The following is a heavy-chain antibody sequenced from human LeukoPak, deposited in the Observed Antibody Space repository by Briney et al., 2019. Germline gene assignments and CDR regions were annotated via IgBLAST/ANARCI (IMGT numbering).Heavy chain of an antibody. CDR2: ISCRGGST. CDR3: AVSRAIFVVVIAY. Sequence: PGGSLRLSCAASGFTFSSYAMSWVRQAPGKGLEWVSAISCRGGSTYYADSVKGRFTISRDNSKKTLYLQMNSLRAEDTAVYYCAVSRAIFVVVIAYWGRERSATLSS. V-gene: IGHV3-23*01. J-gene: IGHJ4*02. D-gene: IGHD3-3*01. CDR1: GFTFSSYA.